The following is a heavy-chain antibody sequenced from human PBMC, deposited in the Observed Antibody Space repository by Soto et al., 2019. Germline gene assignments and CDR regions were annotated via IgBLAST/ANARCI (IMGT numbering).Heavy chain of an antibody. CDR1: GYTFTGYY. CDR3: ARGVGDFYGEYVHGMDV. V-gene: IGHV1-2*04. J-gene: IGHJ6*02. Sequence: QVQLVQSGAEVKKPGASVKVSCKASGYTFTGYYMHWVRQAPGQGLEWMGWINPNRGGTNYAQKFQGWDTMTKDTSISTAYMELSRLRSDDTAVYYCARGVGDFYGEYVHGMDVWGQGTTVTVSS. CDR2: INPNRGGT. D-gene: IGHD4-17*01.